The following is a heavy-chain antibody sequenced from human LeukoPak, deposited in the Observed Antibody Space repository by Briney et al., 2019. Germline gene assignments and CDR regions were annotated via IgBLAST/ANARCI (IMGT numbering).Heavy chain of an antibody. Sequence: GGSLRLSCAASGFTFSSYWMSWVRQAPGKGLEWVANIKQDGSEKYYVDSVKGRFTISRDNAKNSLYLQMNSLRAEDTAVYYCARLWSTDCSGGSCPHQPNSWGQGTLVTVSS. CDR3: ARLWSTDCSGGSCPHQPNS. CDR2: IKQDGSEK. CDR1: GFTFSSYW. J-gene: IGHJ4*02. D-gene: IGHD2-15*01. V-gene: IGHV3-7*01.